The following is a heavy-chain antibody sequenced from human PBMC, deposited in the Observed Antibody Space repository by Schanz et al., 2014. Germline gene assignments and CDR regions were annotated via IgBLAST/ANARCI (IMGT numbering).Heavy chain of an antibody. V-gene: IGHV1-8*02. CDR3: ARGQRRTIGRPFGP. CDR2: MQPDSGKT. Sequence: QVQLVQSGDEVKKPGASVKVSCKASGYDFHIYAYSWVRQAIGQGPEWMGWMQPDSGKTHYAEKFQGRVAMTRDVSISTAYMELSSLASEDTAVYYCARGQRRTIGRPFGPWGQGTLXTVSS. CDR1: GYDFHIYA. J-gene: IGHJ5*02. D-gene: IGHD6-25*01.